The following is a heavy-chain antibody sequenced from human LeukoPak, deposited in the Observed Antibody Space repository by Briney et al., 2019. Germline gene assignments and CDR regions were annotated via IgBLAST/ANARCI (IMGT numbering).Heavy chain of an antibody. CDR2: ISDDGRRK. D-gene: IGHD4-17*01. V-gene: IGHV3-30*18. J-gene: IGHJ4*02. CDR1: GFSFISYG. CDR3: AKRPSDYGDYVSYFDY. Sequence: GGSLNLSCAASGFSFISYGMHWVRQAPGKGLEWVGVISDDGRRKDYADSVKGRFTISRDNSKDTLYLQMNSLRAEDTAVYYCAKRPSDYGDYVSYFDYWGQGTLVTVSS.